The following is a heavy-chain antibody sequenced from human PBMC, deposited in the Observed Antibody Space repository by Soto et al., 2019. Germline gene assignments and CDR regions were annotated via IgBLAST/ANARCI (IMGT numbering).Heavy chain of an antibody. J-gene: IGHJ6*02. D-gene: IGHD1-26*01. CDR1: GGSVSGGSYY. CDR3: ARDFGVGGSYNYYYGMDV. CDR2: IDYSGST. Sequence: SETLSLTCTVSGGSVSGGSYYWSWIRQPPGKGLEWIGYIDYSGSTNYNPSLKSRVTISVDTSKNQFFLRLSSVTAADTAVYYCARDFGVGGSYNYYYGMDVWGRGTTVTVS. V-gene: IGHV4-61*01.